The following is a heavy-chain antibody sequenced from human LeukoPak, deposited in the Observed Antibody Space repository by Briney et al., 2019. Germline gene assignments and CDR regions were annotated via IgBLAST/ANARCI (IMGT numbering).Heavy chain of an antibody. Sequence: PGGSLRLSCAASGFTFSSYSMNWVRQAPGKGLEWVSSISSSSSYIYYADSVKGRFTISRDNAKNSLYLQMNSLRAEDTAVYYCARGAYDSSGYKYYFDYWGQGTLVTVSS. CDR1: GFTFSSYS. D-gene: IGHD3-22*01. CDR3: ARGAYDSSGYKYYFDY. J-gene: IGHJ4*02. V-gene: IGHV3-21*01. CDR2: ISSSSSYI.